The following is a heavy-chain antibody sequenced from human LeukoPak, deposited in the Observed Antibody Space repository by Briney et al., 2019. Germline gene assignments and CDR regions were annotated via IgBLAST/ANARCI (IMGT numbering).Heavy chain of an antibody. Sequence: PGGSLRLSCAASGFTFSGSAMHWVRQASGKGLEWVGRIRSKANSYATAYAASVKGRFTISRDDSKNTAHLQMNSLKTEDTAVYYCTSRRTTGDCWGQGTLVTVSS. CDR2: IRSKANSYAT. V-gene: IGHV3-73*01. D-gene: IGHD1-1*01. CDR1: GFTFSGSA. J-gene: IGHJ4*02. CDR3: TSRRTTGDC.